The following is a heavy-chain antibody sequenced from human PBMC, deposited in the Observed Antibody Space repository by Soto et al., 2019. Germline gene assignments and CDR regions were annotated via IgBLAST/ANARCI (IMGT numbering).Heavy chain of an antibody. D-gene: IGHD2-21*02. CDR3: AKGLAYCGGDCYSHFDL. J-gene: IGHJ2*01. V-gene: IGHV3-30*18. CDR2: ISYDGSNK. CDR1: GFTFRSDG. Sequence: QVQLVESGGGVVQPGRSLRLSCAASGFTFRSDGMHWVRQAPGKGLEWVAVISYDGSNKYYADSVKGRFTISRDNSKNTLYLQRNSLRAEDTAVYYCAKGLAYCGGDCYSHFDLWGRGTLVIVSS.